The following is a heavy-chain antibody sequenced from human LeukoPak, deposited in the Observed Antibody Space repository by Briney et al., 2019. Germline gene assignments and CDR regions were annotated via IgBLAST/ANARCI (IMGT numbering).Heavy chain of an antibody. Sequence: PSETLSLTCAVYGGSFSGYYWSWIRQPAGKGLEWIGRIYTSGSTNYNPSLKSRVTMSVDTSKNQFSLKLSSVTAADTAVYYCARDLRTRTSKGDYYYYMDVWGKGTTVTVSS. D-gene: IGHD1-1*01. V-gene: IGHV4-4*07. CDR3: ARDLRTRTSKGDYYYYMDV. J-gene: IGHJ6*03. CDR2: IYTSGST. CDR1: GGSFSGYY.